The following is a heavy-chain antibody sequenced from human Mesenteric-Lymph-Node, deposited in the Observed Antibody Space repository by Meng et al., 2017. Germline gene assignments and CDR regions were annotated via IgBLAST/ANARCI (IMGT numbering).Heavy chain of an antibody. Sequence: VQLQESGPGLAKPSGTLSPTCAVSGGSLSSRNWWSWVRQPPGKGLEWIGEIYHSGSTNYNPSLKSRVTISVDESKNQFSLRLSSVTAADTAVYHCARVGAYCGGDCYHPRWGQGTLVTVSS. CDR2: IYHSGST. D-gene: IGHD2-21*02. CDR1: GGSLSSRNW. V-gene: IGHV4-4*02. CDR3: ARVGAYCGGDCYHPR. J-gene: IGHJ4*02.